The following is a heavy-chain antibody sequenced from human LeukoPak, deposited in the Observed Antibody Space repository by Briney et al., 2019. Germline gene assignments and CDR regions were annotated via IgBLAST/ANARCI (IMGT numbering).Heavy chain of an antibody. D-gene: IGHD1-26*01. CDR2: INPNSGGT. CDR3: ARGCSGSCAVDY. CDR1: GYTFTGYY. J-gene: IGHJ4*02. V-gene: IGHV1-2*02. Sequence: ASVKVSCKASGYTFTGYYMHWVRQAPRQGLEWMGWINPNSGGTNYAQKFQGRVTMTRDTSISTAYMELSRLRSDDTAVYYCARGCSGSCAVDYWGQGTLVTVSS.